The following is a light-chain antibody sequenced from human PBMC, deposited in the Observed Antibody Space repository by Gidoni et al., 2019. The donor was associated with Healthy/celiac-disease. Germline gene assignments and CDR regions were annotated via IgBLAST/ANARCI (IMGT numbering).Light chain of an antibody. CDR3: QQYGSSPWT. V-gene: IGKV3-20*01. J-gene: IGKJ1*01. CDR2: GAS. CDR1: QSVSSSY. Sequence: EIVLTQSPGTLPLSPGERATPSCSASQSVSSSYLAWYQQKPGQAPRLLIYGASSRATGIPDRFSGSGSGTDFTLTISRLEPEDFAVYYCQQYGSSPWTFGQGTKVEIK.